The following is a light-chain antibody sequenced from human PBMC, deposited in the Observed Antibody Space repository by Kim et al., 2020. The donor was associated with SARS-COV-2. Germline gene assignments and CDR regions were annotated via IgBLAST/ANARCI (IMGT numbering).Light chain of an antibody. V-gene: IGLV4-69*01. CDR1: TVHRCYA. Sequence: SVKLTCTLSTVHRCYAIALHQQQPEKGPRYLMKLNSDRTHSKGDGIPVRFSCSSSGAERYLTISCLQSEDEADYYCQTWGTGLGVFGTGTKVTVL. J-gene: IGLJ1*01. CDR3: QTWGTGLGV. CDR2: LNSDRTH.